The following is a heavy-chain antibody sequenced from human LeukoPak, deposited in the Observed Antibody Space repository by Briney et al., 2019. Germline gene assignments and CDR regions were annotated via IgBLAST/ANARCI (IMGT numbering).Heavy chain of an antibody. V-gene: IGHV4-31*03. J-gene: IGHJ4*02. Sequence: PSETLSLTCTVSGGSISSGGYYWRWIRQHPGKGLEWIGYIYYSGSTYYNPSLKSRVTISVDTSKNQFSLKLSSVTAADTAVYYCARDDTYSGFDYWGQGTLVTVSS. CDR3: ARDDTYSGFDY. D-gene: IGHD4-11*01. CDR1: GGSISSGGYY. CDR2: IYYSGST.